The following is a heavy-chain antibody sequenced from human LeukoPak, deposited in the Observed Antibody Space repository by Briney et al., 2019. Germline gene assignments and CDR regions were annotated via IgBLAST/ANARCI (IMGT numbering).Heavy chain of an antibody. Sequence: GGSLRLSCAASGFSLSSYAMSWVSQAPGEGLEWVAAISGSGGSTYYADSVKGRLTTSRDNSKNTLYLQMNSLRAEDTAVYYCATVPAAWNEYYYGMDVWGQGTTVTVSS. V-gene: IGHV3-23*01. CDR3: ATVPAAWNEYYYGMDV. CDR2: ISGSGGST. D-gene: IGHD2-2*01. CDR1: GFSLSSYA. J-gene: IGHJ6*02.